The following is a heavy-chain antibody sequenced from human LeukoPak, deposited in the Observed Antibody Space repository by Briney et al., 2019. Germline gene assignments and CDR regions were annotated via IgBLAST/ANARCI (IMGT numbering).Heavy chain of an antibody. J-gene: IGHJ4*02. D-gene: IGHD6-13*01. Sequence: ASVKVSCKASGYTFTSFGISWVRQAPGQGLEWMGWISAYNGNTNSAQKLQGRVTMTTDTSTSTACMELRSLRSDDTAVYYCARDIPLYSSSSPLDYWGQGTLVTASS. CDR1: GYTFTSFG. CDR3: ARDIPLYSSSSPLDY. V-gene: IGHV1-18*01. CDR2: ISAYNGNT.